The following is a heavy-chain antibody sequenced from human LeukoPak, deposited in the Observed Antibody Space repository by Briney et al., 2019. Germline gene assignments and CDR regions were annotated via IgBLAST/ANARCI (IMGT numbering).Heavy chain of an antibody. D-gene: IGHD4-11*01. CDR3: SIDLDYTAYGYYFDY. CDR1: GFTFSSYA. Sequence: GGSLRLSCTASGFTFSSYAMNWVRQAPGKGLEWVSGIGAGGTFTYYADSVKGRFTISRDNSRNTLYLQMNSLRDAYTAVYYFSIDLDYTAYGYYFDYWCQGTLVTVSS. J-gene: IGHJ4*02. CDR2: IGAGGTFT. V-gene: IGHV3-23*01.